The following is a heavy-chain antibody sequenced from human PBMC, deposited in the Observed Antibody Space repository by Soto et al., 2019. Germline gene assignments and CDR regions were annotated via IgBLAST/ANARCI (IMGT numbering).Heavy chain of an antibody. J-gene: IGHJ4*02. Sequence: PGGSLRLSCAASGFTFSSYGMHWVRQAPGKGLEWVAVIWYDGSNKYYADSVKDRFTISRDNSKNTLYLQMNSLRAEDTAVYYCARYRYWNYGAIDYWGQGTMVTVYS. D-gene: IGHD1-7*01. V-gene: IGHV3-33*01. CDR2: IWYDGSNK. CDR1: GFTFSSYG. CDR3: ARYRYWNYGAIDY.